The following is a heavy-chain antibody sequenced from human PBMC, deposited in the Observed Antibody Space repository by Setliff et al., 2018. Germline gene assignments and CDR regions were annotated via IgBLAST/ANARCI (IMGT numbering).Heavy chain of an antibody. CDR3: AKDISRYYYGMDV. D-gene: IGHD3-9*01. CDR2: ISSSGSTI. Sequence: GGSLRLSCAASGFTFSSYEMNWVRQAPGKGLEWVSYISSSGSTIYYADSVKGRFTISRDNAKNSLYLQMNSLRAEDTALYYCAKDISRYYYGMDVWGQGTTVTVSS. J-gene: IGHJ6*02. V-gene: IGHV3-48*03. CDR1: GFTFSSYE.